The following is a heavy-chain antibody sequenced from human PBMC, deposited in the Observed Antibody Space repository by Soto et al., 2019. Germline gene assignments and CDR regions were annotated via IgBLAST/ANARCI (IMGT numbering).Heavy chain of an antibody. CDR2: ITGSGGVT. J-gene: IGHJ6*02. D-gene: IGHD1-1*01. Sequence: GGSLRLSCAASGFTFSTCAMNLVRPTPGKGLEWVSVITGSGGVTYYADSVKGRFTVSRDNSKNTLYLQMNSLRAEDTALYFCARVPSQHVNMNYHRGMDVWGQGTAVTVSS. CDR3: ARVPSQHVNMNYHRGMDV. V-gene: IGHV3-23*01. CDR1: GFTFSTCA.